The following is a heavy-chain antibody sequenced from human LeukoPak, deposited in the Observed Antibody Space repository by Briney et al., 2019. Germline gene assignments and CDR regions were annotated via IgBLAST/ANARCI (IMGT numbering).Heavy chain of an antibody. Sequence: ASETLSLTCAVSGGSISSSNWWSWVRQPPGKGLEWIGEIYHSGSTNYNPSLKSRVTISVDKSKNQFSLKLSSVTAADTAVYYCARVYSSSWDPNWFDPWGQGTLVTVSS. V-gene: IGHV4-4*02. CDR2: IYHSGST. CDR3: ARVYSSSWDPNWFDP. J-gene: IGHJ5*02. CDR1: GGSISSSNW. D-gene: IGHD6-13*01.